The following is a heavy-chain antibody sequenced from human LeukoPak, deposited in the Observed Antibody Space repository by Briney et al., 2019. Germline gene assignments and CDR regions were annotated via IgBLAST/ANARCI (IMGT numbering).Heavy chain of an antibody. CDR2: IYHSGRT. D-gene: IGHD1-26*01. V-gene: IGHV4-38-2*01. CDR1: GHSISSGYY. Sequence: PSETVSHTCAVSGHSISSGYYWGWIRQPPGKGLEWIGSIYHSGRTYYNPSLKSRVTISVDTSKNQFSLKLSCVTGTDTAAYYCASTSGSYSYWFDTWARGTLVTVSS. J-gene: IGHJ5*02. CDR3: ASTSGSYSYWFDT.